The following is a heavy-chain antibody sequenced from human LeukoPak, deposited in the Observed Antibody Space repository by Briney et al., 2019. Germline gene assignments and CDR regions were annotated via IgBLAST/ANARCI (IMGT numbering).Heavy chain of an antibody. CDR3: ARDGSREIVGATGPLGY. CDR2: IIPIFGTA. CDR1: GGTFSSYA. Sequence: SVKVSYKASGGTFSSYAISWVRQAPGQGLEWMGGIIPIFGTANYAQKFQGRVTITTDESTSTAYMELSSLRSEDTAVYYCARDGSREIVGATGPLGYWGQGTLVTVSS. D-gene: IGHD1-26*01. V-gene: IGHV1-69*05. J-gene: IGHJ4*02.